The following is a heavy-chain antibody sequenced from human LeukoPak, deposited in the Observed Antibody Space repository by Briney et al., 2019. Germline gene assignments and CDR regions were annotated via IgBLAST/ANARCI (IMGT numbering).Heavy chain of an antibody. D-gene: IGHD1-26*01. V-gene: IGHV4-59*01. Sequence: SETLSLTCTVSGGSISSYYWSWIRQPPGKGLEWFGYIYYSGSTNYNPSLKSRVTISVDTSKNQFSLKLSSVTAADTAVYYCARDPWSGSYLSSDAFDIWGQGTMVTVSS. CDR1: GGSISSYY. CDR2: IYYSGST. J-gene: IGHJ3*02. CDR3: ARDPWSGSYLSSDAFDI.